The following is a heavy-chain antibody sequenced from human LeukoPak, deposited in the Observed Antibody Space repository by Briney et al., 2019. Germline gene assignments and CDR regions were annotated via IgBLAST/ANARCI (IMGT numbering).Heavy chain of an antibody. J-gene: IGHJ4*02. V-gene: IGHV1-69*06. CDR1: GGTFSSYA. CDR2: IIPIFGTA. CDR3: ARDPHLYCSSTSCYFNDY. Sequence: GASVKVSCKASGGTFSSYAISWVRQAPGQGLEWMGGIIPIFGTANYAQKFQGRVTITADKSTSTAYMELSSLRSEDTAVYYCARDPHLYCSSTSCYFNDYWGQGTLLTVSS. D-gene: IGHD2-2*01.